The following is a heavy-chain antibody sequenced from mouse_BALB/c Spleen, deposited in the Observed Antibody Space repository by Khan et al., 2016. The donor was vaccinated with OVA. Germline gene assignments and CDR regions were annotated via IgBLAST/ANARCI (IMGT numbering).Heavy chain of an antibody. Sequence: VQLQQSGPDLVKPGASVKLSCKASGYSFTLYYMSWVKQSHGKSLEWIGRVNPNTDNINYNQEFKGKAILTVDKSSNTAYMELRSLTSEDSAVYCCARGYGFFASWGQGTLVTVSA. D-gene: IGHD1-2*01. CDR2: VNPNTDNI. CDR1: GYSFTLYY. CDR3: ARGYGFFAS. J-gene: IGHJ3*01. V-gene: IGHV1-26*01.